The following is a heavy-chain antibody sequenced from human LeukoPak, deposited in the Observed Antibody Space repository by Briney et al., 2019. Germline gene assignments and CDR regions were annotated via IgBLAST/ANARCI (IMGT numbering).Heavy chain of an antibody. J-gene: IGHJ4*02. CDR3: ARDERLLSFLK. V-gene: IGHV3-9*01. Sequence: PGRSLRLSCAASGFTFDDYAMHWVRQAPGKGLEWVSGISWNSGSIGYADSVKGRFTISRDNAKNSLYLQMNSLRAEDTAIYYCARDERLLSFLKWGQGTLVTVSS. CDR2: ISWNSGSI. D-gene: IGHD3-3*01. CDR1: GFTFDDYA.